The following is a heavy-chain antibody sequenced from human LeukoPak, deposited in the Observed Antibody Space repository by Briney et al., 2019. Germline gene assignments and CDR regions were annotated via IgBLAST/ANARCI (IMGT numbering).Heavy chain of an antibody. CDR3: AKSAYGSGRHTPTYYFDY. D-gene: IGHD3-10*01. Sequence: GGSLRLSCAASGFTFSNYWMSWVRQAPGKGLEWVSAISGSGGSTYYADSVKGRFTIPRDNSKNTMYLQMNSLRAEDTAVYYCAKSAYGSGRHTPTYYFDYWGQGTLVTVSS. CDR2: ISGSGGST. J-gene: IGHJ4*02. V-gene: IGHV3-23*01. CDR1: GFTFSNYW.